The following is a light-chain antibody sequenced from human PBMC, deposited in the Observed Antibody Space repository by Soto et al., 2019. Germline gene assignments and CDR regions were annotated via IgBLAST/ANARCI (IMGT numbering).Light chain of an antibody. V-gene: IGKV1-9*01. CDR3: QHIDTFLLT. J-gene: IGKJ4*02. CDR2: AAS. CDR1: QAINTY. Sequence: DIQLTQSPSVLSASVGDRVTITCRASQAINTYLAWYQHKPGNALNLLIYAASTLEIGLPSRFSGSGSGTEYPRTGTSLQPEDFATYYCQHIDTFLLTFGGGTKVELK.